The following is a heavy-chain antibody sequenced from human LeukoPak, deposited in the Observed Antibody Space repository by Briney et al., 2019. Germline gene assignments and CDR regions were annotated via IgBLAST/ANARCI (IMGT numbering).Heavy chain of an antibody. CDR3: ARRPIAAAGTVFDY. Sequence: GASVKVSCKASGYTFTSYGISWVRQAPGQGLEWMGWINPNSGGTNYAQKFQGRVTMTRDTSISTAYMELSRLRSDDTAVYYCARRPIAAAGTVFDYWGQGTLVTVSS. V-gene: IGHV1-2*02. D-gene: IGHD6-13*01. CDR1: GYTFTSYG. CDR2: INPNSGGT. J-gene: IGHJ4*02.